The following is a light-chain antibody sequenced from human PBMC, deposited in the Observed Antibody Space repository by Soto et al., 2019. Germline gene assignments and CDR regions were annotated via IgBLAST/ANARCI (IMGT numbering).Light chain of an antibody. Sequence: QSDLTQPGSVSGSRGQSDTISCNGTSSDVGGYNYVSWYQQHPGKAPKLMIYDVSERPSGVPDRFSGSKSGNTASLTISGLQAEDEADYYCCSFAGAFYVCGTGTKSPS. J-gene: IGLJ1*01. CDR1: SSDVGGYNY. V-gene: IGLV2-11*01. CDR3: CSFAGAFYV. CDR2: DVS.